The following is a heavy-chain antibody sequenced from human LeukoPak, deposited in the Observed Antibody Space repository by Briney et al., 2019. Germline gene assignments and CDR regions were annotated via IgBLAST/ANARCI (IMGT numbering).Heavy chain of an antibody. CDR1: GYTFTGYY. J-gene: IGHJ3*02. D-gene: IGHD1-26*01. CDR3: ARDLELLTAFDI. Sequence: ASVKVSCKASGYTFTGYYMHWVRQAPAQGLEWMGWINPNSGDTNYALKFQGRVTMTRDTSISTAYMELSRLRSDDTAVYYCARDLELLTAFDIWGQGTMVTVSS. CDR2: INPNSGDT. V-gene: IGHV1-2*02.